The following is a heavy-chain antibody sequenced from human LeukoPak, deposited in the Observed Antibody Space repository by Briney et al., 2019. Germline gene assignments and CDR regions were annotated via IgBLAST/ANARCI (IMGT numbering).Heavy chain of an antibody. Sequence: GGSLRLSCAASGFTVSSNYMSWVRQAPGKGLEWVASINENGREKKNVDSVKGRFTISRDNAKNSLYLQMNSLRAEDTALYYCARDIPWGTTTLDYWGQGTLVTVSS. D-gene: IGHD1-26*01. CDR1: GFTVSSNY. CDR3: ARDIPWGTTTLDY. J-gene: IGHJ4*02. CDR2: INENGREK. V-gene: IGHV3-7*01.